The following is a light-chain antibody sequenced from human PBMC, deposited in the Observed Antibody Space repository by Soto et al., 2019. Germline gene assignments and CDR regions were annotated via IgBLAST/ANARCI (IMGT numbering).Light chain of an antibody. CDR3: QQYGSSPQT. CDR2: DAS. J-gene: IGKJ1*01. CDR1: QSVRSW. V-gene: IGKV1-5*01. Sequence: DIQMTQSPSTLSASVGDRVTITCRASQSVRSWLAWYQQKPGRAPKFLIYDASSLESGVPSRFSGSGSGTEFTLTISNLQPDDFAVYYCQQYGSSPQTFGQGTKVEIK.